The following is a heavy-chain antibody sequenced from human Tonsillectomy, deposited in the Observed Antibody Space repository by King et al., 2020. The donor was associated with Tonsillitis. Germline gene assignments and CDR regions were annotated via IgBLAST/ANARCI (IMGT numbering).Heavy chain of an antibody. CDR2: YSGSGGST. CDR3: AKDPRYSGSYPDY. Sequence: VQLVESGGGLVQPGGSLRLSCAASGFTFSSYAMSWVRQAPGKGLEWVSSYSGSGGSTYYADSVKGRFTISRDNSKNTLYLQMNSLRAEDTAVYYCAKDPRYSGSYPDYWGQGTLVTVSS. V-gene: IGHV3-23*04. J-gene: IGHJ4*02. D-gene: IGHD1-26*01. CDR1: GFTFSSYA.